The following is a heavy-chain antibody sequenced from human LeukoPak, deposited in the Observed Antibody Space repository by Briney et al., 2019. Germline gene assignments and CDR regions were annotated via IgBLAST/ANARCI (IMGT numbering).Heavy chain of an antibody. CDR3: ARAGGYYDILTGYKRGYNWFDP. J-gene: IGHJ5*02. CDR2: IIPIFGTA. V-gene: IGHV1-69*05. CDR1: GGTFSSYA. Sequence: SVKVSCKASGGTFSSYAISWVRQAPGQGLEWMGGIIPIFGTANYAQKFQGRVTITTDESTSTAYMELSSLRSEDTAVYYCARAGGYYDILTGYKRGYNWFDPWGQGTLVTVSS. D-gene: IGHD3-9*01.